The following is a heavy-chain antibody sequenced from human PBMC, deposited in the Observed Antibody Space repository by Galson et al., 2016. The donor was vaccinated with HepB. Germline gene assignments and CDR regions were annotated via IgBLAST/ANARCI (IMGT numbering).Heavy chain of an antibody. CDR2: IRGSGTST. CDR1: GFTFSSYA. D-gene: IGHD6-13*01. J-gene: IGHJ4*02. Sequence: SLRLSCAASGFTFSSYAMSWVRQVPGKGLEWVSGIRGSGTSTYYADSVKGRFTISRDNAKNSVYLQMNSLRGDDTAVYYCMSYSDAWYSGFWGQGTLVTVSS. V-gene: IGHV3-23*01. CDR3: MSYSDAWYSGF.